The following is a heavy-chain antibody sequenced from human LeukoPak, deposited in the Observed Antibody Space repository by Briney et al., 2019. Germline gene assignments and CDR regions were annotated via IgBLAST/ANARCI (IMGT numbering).Heavy chain of an antibody. D-gene: IGHD6-25*01. CDR2: MIHSGRA. CDR1: GGPFSGYY. V-gene: IGHV4-34*01. J-gene: IGHJ3*02. CDR3: ARGDLSGAFDI. Sequence: AETLCLACAVYGGPFSGYYWSWIRQPPGKGLEWIGEMIHSGRATYNPPLKNRVSTLSDTSKNQSSFKLSNVTAADTTLFYCARGDLSGAFDIWGQGTMVTVSS.